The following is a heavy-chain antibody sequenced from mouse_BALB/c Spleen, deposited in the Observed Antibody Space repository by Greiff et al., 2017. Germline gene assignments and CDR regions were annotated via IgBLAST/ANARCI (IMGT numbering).Heavy chain of an antibody. CDR2: IYPGDGDT. J-gene: IGHJ2*01. V-gene: IGHV1-80*01. CDR3: ARDYYGSSFNY. CDR1: GYAFSSYW. Sequence: VKLQESGAELVRPGSSVKISCKASGYAFSSYWMNWVKQRPGQGLEWIGQIYPGDGDTNYNGKFKGKATLTADKSSSTAYMQLSSLTSEDSAVYFCARDYYGSSFNYWGQGTTLTVSS. D-gene: IGHD1-1*01.